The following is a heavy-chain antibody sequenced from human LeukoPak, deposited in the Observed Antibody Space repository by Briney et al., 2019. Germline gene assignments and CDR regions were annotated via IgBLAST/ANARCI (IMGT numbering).Heavy chain of an antibody. J-gene: IGHJ4*02. CDR2: IHYSGST. Sequence: SETPSLTCTVSGGSISTYYWSWIRQPPGKGLEWIAYIHYSGSTKYNPSLKSRVTISVDMPKNQFSLQLSSVTAADTAVYYCARASFNSYGIDGFDYWGQGTLVTVSS. CDR3: ARASFNSYGIDGFDY. V-gene: IGHV4-59*01. D-gene: IGHD5-18*01. CDR1: GGSISTYY.